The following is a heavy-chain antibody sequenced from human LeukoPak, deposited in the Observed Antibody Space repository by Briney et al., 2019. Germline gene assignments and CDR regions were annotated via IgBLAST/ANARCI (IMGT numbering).Heavy chain of an antibody. Sequence: PGGSLRLSCAASGFTFSSYGMSWVRQAPGKGLEWVSAISGSGGSTYYADSVKGRFTISRDNSKNTLYLQMNSLRAEDTAVYYCAKVDLSFIAAQDYWGQGTLVTVSS. CDR2: ISGSGGST. V-gene: IGHV3-23*01. D-gene: IGHD6-6*01. CDR1: GFTFSSYG. J-gene: IGHJ4*02. CDR3: AKVDLSFIAAQDY.